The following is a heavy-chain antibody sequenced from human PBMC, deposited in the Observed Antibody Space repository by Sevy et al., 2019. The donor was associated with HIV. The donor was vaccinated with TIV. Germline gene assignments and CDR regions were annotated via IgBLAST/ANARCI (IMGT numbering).Heavy chain of an antibody. V-gene: IGHV3-23*01. J-gene: IGHJ1*01. CDR2: LSFGCGEI. CDR1: GFTFSKYS. Sequence: GGSRRLSCAASGFTFSKYSMSWVRQPPGKGLEWVSTLSFGCGEINYADSVKGRFTISRDNSQNTVFLQMNSLRADDTAVYYCATAMYDKRFQHWGQGTLVTVSS. D-gene: IGHD3-9*01. CDR3: ATAMYDKRFQH.